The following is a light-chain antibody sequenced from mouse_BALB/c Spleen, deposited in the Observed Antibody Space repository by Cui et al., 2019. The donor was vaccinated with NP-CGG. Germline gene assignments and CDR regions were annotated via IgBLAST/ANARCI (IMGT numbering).Light chain of an antibody. Sequence: QAVVTQESALTTSPGETVTLTCRSSTGAVTTSNYANWVQEKPDHLFTGLIGGTNNRAPGVPARFSGSLIRDKAALTITGAQTEDEAIYFCALWYSNHWVFGGGTKLTV. J-gene: IGLJ1*01. CDR1: TGAVTTSNY. V-gene: IGLV1*01. CDR2: GTN. CDR3: ALWYSNHWV.